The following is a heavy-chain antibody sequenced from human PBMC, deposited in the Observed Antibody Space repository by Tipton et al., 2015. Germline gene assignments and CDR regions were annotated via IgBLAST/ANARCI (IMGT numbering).Heavy chain of an antibody. CDR1: GYNFTSFD. CDR2: MNPKSGNK. CDR3: AGGALSYDDCSGRWLAS. V-gene: IGHV1-8*01. Sequence: VQSGAEVKKPGASVKVSCEASGYNFTSFDIHWVRQATGQGLEWLGWMNPKSGNKVYAQTLQGRVTMTRDTSISTAYMELSSLTSEDTAVFYCAGGALSYDDCSGRWLASWGQGTLVTASS. J-gene: IGHJ5*01. D-gene: IGHD3-22*01.